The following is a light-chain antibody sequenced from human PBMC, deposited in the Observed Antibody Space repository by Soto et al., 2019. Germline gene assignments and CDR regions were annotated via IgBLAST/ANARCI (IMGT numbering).Light chain of an antibody. CDR1: SSNIGAGYD. CDR3: QSYDSSLVV. J-gene: IGLJ2*01. Sequence: QSLLTQPPSVSGAPGQRVTISCTGSSSNIGAGYDVHWYQQLPGTAPKLLIYGNSNRPSGVPDRFSGSKSGTSASLAITGLQAEDEADYYCQSYDSSLVVFGGGTKVTVL. CDR2: GNS. V-gene: IGLV1-40*01.